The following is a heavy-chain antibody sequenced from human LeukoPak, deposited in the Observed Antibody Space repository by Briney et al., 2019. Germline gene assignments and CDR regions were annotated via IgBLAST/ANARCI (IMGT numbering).Heavy chain of an antibody. J-gene: IGHJ4*02. CDR3: ARHGKGQQLGHFDY. V-gene: IGHV4-59*08. CDR1: GGSISSYY. Sequence: SETLSLTCTVSGGSISSYYWSWIRQPPGKGLEWIGYIYYSGSTNYNPSLKSRVTISVDTSKNQFSLKLSSVTAADTAVYYCARHGKGQQLGHFDYWAREPWSPSPQ. CDR2: IYYSGST. D-gene: IGHD6-13*01.